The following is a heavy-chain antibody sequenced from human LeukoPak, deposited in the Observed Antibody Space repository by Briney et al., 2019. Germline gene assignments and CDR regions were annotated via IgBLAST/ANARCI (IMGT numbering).Heavy chain of an antibody. CDR2: IYTGGTT. D-gene: IGHD6-6*01. J-gene: IGHJ4*02. CDR1: GLSFSSYS. V-gene: IGHV3-66*01. CDR3: ARDSSSYYFDY. Sequence: GGSLRLSCVVSGLSFSSYSMTWVRQAPGKGLEWVSIIYTGGTTHYADSLNDRFTISRDDSINALYLQMNSLRAEDTAVYYCARDSSSYYFDYRGQGTLVTVSS.